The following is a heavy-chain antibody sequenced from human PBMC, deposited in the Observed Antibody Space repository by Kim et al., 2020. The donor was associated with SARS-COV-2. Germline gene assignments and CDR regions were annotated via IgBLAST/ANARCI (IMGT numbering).Heavy chain of an antibody. J-gene: IGHJ3*02. Sequence: SQTFQGRVTITRDTSASTAYMELSSLRSEDTAVYYCACFAMVRGSDAFDIWGQGTMVTVSS. D-gene: IGHD3-10*01. V-gene: IGHV1-3*01. CDR3: ACFAMVRGSDAFDI.